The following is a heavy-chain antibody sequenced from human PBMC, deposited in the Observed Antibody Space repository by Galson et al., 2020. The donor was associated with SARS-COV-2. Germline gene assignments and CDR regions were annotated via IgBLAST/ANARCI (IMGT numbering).Heavy chain of an antibody. CDR2: IDWEDNK. V-gene: IGHV2-70*13. J-gene: IGHJ6*02. Sequence: SGPTLVKPTQTLTLTCTFSGFALITNGMCVTWIRQPPGKALEWLALIDWEDNKYYSSSLKTRLTISKDTSKNQVVLTVTNMDPVDTGTYYCARMIKEWELPGEFFAGMDVWGQGTTITVSS. CDR1: GFALITNGMC. D-gene: IGHD1-26*01. CDR3: ARMIKEWELPGEFFAGMDV.